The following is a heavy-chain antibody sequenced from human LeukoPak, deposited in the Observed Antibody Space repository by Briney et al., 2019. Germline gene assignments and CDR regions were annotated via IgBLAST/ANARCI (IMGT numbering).Heavy chain of an antibody. Sequence: SETLSLTCTVSGGSINNHYWSWIRQPPGRGMELNGFIYATGRTDYNPSFTSRATVSVDMSRYQFSLDLTSVTAADTAMYYCARYFEVAGRWYLDYWGQGTLVTVSS. CDR3: ARYFEVAGRWYLDY. D-gene: IGHD2-15*01. V-gene: IGHV4-4*08. CDR2: IYATGRT. CDR1: GGSINNHY. J-gene: IGHJ4*02.